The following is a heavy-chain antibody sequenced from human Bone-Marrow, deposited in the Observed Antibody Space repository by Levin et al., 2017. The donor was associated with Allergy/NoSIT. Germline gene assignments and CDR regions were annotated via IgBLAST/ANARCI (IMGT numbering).Heavy chain of an antibody. J-gene: IGHJ4*02. D-gene: IGHD1-26*01. CDR1: GYNFPSYW. V-gene: IGHV5-51*01. CDR3: ARLLRVGTYMGFGDFDY. CDR2: IYPRDSDT. Sequence: GESLKISCKGSGYNFPSYWIGWVRQMPGKGLEWMGIIYPRDSDTRYSPSFRGQVTISADTSISTAYLHWSSLKASDTAMYYCARLLRVGTYMGFGDFDYWGQGTLVTVSS.